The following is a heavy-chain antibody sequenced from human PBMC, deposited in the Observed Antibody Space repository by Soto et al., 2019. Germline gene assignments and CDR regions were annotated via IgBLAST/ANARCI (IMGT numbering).Heavy chain of an antibody. CDR1: GGSFSGYY. Sequence: SETLSLTCAVYGGSFSGYYWTWIRQPPGTGLEWIGEINHSGSTNYNPSLKSRVTISVDTSKNQFSLKLSSVTAADTAVYYCARVIYDILTGLDYWGQGTLVTVSS. CDR3: ARVIYDILTGLDY. V-gene: IGHV4-34*01. J-gene: IGHJ4*02. D-gene: IGHD3-9*01. CDR2: INHSGST.